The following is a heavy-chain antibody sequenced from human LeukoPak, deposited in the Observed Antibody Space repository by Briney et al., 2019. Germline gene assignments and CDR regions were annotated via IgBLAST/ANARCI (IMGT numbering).Heavy chain of an antibody. Sequence: VGSLGLSCAASGFIFSSCAMNWVRQAPGKGLKWVSYISSDSGTVYYADSMKGRFTISRDNAKNSLYLQMNSLRADDTAVYFCARDKLGLDYWGQGTLVTVPS. CDR1: GFIFSSCA. D-gene: IGHD7-27*01. CDR2: ISSDSGTV. CDR3: ARDKLGLDY. V-gene: IGHV3-48*01. J-gene: IGHJ4*02.